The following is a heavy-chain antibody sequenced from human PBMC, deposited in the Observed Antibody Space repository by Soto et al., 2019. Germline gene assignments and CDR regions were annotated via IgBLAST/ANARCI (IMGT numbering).Heavy chain of an antibody. CDR1: GFTFSSYG. D-gene: IGHD3-3*01. CDR2: IWYDGSNK. J-gene: IGHJ6*02. V-gene: IGHV3-33*01. CDR3: ARMGPRVVKNYGMDV. Sequence: QVQLVESGGGVVQPGRSLRLSCAASGFTFSSYGMHWVRQAPGKGLEWVEVIWYDGSNKYYADSVKGRFTISRDNSKNKLYLQMNSLRAEDTAVYYSARMGPRVVKNYGMDVWGQGTTVTVSS.